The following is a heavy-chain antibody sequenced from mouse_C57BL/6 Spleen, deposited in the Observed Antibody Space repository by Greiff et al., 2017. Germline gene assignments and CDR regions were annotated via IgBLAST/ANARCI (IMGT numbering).Heavy chain of an antibody. D-gene: IGHD1-1*02. V-gene: IGHV1-18*01. CDR2: INPNNGGT. CDR1: GYTFTDYN. Sequence: EVHLVESGPELVKPGASVKIPCKASGYTFTDYNMDWVKQSHGKSLEWIGDINPNNGGTIYNQKFKGKATLTVDKSSSTAYMELRSLTSEDTAVYYCARVAPYAMDYWGQGTSVTVSS. CDR3: ARVAPYAMDY. J-gene: IGHJ4*01.